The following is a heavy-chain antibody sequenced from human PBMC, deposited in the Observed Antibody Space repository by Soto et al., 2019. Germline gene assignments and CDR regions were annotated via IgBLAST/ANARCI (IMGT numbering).Heavy chain of an antibody. V-gene: IGHV1-69*08. Sequence: QVQLVQSGAEVKKPGSSVKVSCKASGGTFSSYTISWVRQAPGQGLEWMGRIIPILGIANYAQKFQGRVTITADKSTSTAYMELSSLSSEDTAVYYCARDDGGYERAVGYNWFDPWGQGTLVTVSS. CDR3: ARDDGGYERAVGYNWFDP. CDR1: GGTFSSYT. CDR2: IIPILGIA. D-gene: IGHD5-12*01. J-gene: IGHJ5*02.